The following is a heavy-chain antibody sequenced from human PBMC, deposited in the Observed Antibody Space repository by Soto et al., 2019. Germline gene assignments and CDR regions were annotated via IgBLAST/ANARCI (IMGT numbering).Heavy chain of an antibody. CDR3: AREGGDYMLNDAFDI. CDR1: GFTFSTYW. CDR2: INSEGSST. Sequence: EVQLVEPGGGLVQPGGSLRLSCAASGFTFSTYWMHWVRQAPGKGLVWVSRINSEGSSTSYADSVKGRFTISRDNAKNTLYLQMNSLRAADTAVYYCAREGGDYMLNDAFDICGQGTMVTVAS. V-gene: IGHV3-74*01. D-gene: IGHD4-17*01. J-gene: IGHJ3*02.